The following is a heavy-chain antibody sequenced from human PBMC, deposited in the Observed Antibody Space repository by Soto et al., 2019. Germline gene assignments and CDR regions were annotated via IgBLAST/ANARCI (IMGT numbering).Heavy chain of an antibody. D-gene: IGHD2-2*02. CDR2: ISAYNGNT. J-gene: IGHJ3*02. V-gene: IGHV1-18*01. Sequence: ASVKVSCKASGYTFTSYGISWVRQAPGQGLEWMGWISAYNGNTNYAQKLQGRVTMTTDTSTSTAYMELRSLRSDDTAVYYCARFKVVYVSCIICYSGGSSDSWCQGKMVTV. CDR1: GYTFTSYG. CDR3: ARFKVVYVSCIICYSGGSSDS.